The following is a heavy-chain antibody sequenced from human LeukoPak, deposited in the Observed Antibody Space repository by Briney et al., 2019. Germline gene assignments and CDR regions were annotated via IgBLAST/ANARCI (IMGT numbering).Heavy chain of an antibody. D-gene: IGHD3-9*01. V-gene: IGHV3-11*04. CDR2: ISSSGNTV. CDR3: XXXXXXXYNDILTD. Sequence: SXXTFXXXYMSWIRQAPGKGVEWGSFISSSGNTVSXADSVMGRFTISRDKXKNSVYLQMNRLRDEDTAVYYCXXXXXXXYNDILTDWGQGTLVTVSS. CDR1: XXTFXXXY. J-gene: IGHJ4*02.